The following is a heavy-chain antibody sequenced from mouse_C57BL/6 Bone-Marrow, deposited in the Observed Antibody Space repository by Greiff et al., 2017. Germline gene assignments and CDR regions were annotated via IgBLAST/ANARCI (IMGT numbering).Heavy chain of an antibody. CDR1: GFTFSSYA. V-gene: IGHV5-4*03. J-gene: IGHJ3*01. CDR3: ASDCDYDERLFAY. D-gene: IGHD2-4*01. Sequence: DVKLVESGGGLVKPGASLKLSCAASGFTFSSYAMSWVRQTPEKRLEWVATISAGGSYTYYPDNVKGRFTISRDNATNTLYLQLSHLTSEDTAMYACASDCDYDERLFAYWGQGTLVTVSA. CDR2: ISAGGSYT.